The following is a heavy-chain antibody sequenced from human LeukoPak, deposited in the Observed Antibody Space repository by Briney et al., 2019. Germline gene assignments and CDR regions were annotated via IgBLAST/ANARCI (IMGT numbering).Heavy chain of an antibody. CDR3: ARVCLWGGSCYVYYNGMDV. CDR1: GGSFNGYS. CDR2: INHSGGT. J-gene: IGHJ6*02. V-gene: IGHV4-34*01. D-gene: IGHD2-2*01. Sequence: SVTLSLTCAVYGGSFNGYSWSWIRQPPGKGLEWIGEINHSGGTNYNPSLKSRVTISVDTSKNQFSLKLRSVTAADTAVYYCARVCLWGGSCYVYYNGMDVWGQGTTVTVSS.